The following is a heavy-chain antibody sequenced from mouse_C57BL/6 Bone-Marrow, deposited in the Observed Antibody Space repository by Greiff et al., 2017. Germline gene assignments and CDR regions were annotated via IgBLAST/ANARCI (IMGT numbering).Heavy chain of an antibody. Sequence: EVQVVESGGDLVKPGGSLKLSCAASGFTFSSYAMSWVRQTPDKRLEWVATISSGGSYPYYPDRVKGRFTISRDNSKNTLYLQRSSLKSENTAMYYCARPPYYYGDSYGYFDVWGTGTTVTVSS. CDR3: ARPPYYYGDSYGYFDV. CDR1: GFTFSSYA. D-gene: IGHD1-1*01. V-gene: IGHV5-6*01. CDR2: ISSGGSYP. J-gene: IGHJ1*03.